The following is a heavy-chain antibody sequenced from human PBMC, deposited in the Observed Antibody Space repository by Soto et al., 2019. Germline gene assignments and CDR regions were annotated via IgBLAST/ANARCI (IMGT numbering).Heavy chain of an antibody. D-gene: IGHD3-3*01. CDR1: GGSISSGGYY. CDR3: ARGVLGDFWSGYSQCWFDP. J-gene: IGHJ5*02. CDR2: IYYSGST. Sequence: QVQLQESGPRLVKPSQTLSLTCTVSGGSISSGGYYWSWIRQHPGKGLEWIGYIYYSGSTYYNPSLKSRVTISVDTSKTQFSLKLSSVTAADTAVYYCARGVLGDFWSGYSQCWFDPWGQGTLVTVSS. V-gene: IGHV4-31*03.